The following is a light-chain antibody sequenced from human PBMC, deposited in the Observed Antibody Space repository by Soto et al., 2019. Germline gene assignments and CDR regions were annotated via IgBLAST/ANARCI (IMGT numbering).Light chain of an antibody. CDR3: QQYNHWPPLT. Sequence: EIVMTQSPATLSVSPGERATLSCRASQSVGRNLAWYQQKPGQAPRLLIYGASTRATGIPARFSGSGSGTECTLTISSLQSEDFAIYSCQQYNHWPPLTFVGGTKVEIK. CDR1: QSVGRN. CDR2: GAS. J-gene: IGKJ4*01. V-gene: IGKV3-15*01.